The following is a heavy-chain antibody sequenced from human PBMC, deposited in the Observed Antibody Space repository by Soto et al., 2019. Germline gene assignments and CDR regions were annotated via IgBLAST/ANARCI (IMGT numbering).Heavy chain of an antibody. CDR2: INHSGST. CDR1: GGSFSGYY. J-gene: IGHJ1*01. CDR3: ARDKFLAMVRGVNVGFQQ. D-gene: IGHD3-10*01. Sequence: SETLSLTCTVYGGSFSGYYWSWIRQPPGKGLEWIGEINHSGSTNYNPSLKSRVTISVDTSKNQFSLKLSSVTAADTAVYYCARDKFLAMVRGVNVGFQQWGQGTLVTVSS. V-gene: IGHV4-34*01.